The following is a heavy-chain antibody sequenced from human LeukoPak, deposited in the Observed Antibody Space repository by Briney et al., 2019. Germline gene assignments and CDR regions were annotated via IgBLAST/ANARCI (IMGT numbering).Heavy chain of an antibody. CDR1: GYTFTGYY. Sequence: ASVKVSCKASGYTFTGYYMHWVRQAPGQGLEWMGWINPNSGGTNYAQKFQGRVTMTRDTSISTAYMELSRLRSDDTAVYYCARDVTMIVVVPENAFDIWGQGTMVTVSS. V-gene: IGHV1-2*02. J-gene: IGHJ3*02. CDR2: INPNSGGT. D-gene: IGHD3-22*01. CDR3: ARDVTMIVVVPENAFDI.